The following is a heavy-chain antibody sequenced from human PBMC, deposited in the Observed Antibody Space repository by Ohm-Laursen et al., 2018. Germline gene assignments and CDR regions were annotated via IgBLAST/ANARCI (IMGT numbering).Heavy chain of an antibody. CDR3: ARGGSSDSTGSAVN. D-gene: IGHD6-19*01. Sequence: ASVKVSCKASGYTFTAYYMHWVRQAPGQGLEWMGWINPNGGNTNIAQRFQGRVTMTRDTSINTAYMELRRLTSDDTAVYYCARGGSSDSTGSAVNWGQGTLVTVSS. CDR2: INPNGGNT. J-gene: IGHJ4*02. V-gene: IGHV1-2*02. CDR1: GYTFTAYY.